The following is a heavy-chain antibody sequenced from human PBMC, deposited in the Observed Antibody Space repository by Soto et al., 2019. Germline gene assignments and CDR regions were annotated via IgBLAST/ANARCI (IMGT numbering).Heavy chain of an antibody. CDR1: GGTFSSYA. J-gene: IGHJ6*02. D-gene: IGHD6-6*01. CDR3: ARGLGGGSSSSKRYYYYGMDV. Sequence: ASVKVSCKASGGTFSSYAISWVRQAPGQGLEWMGGIIPIFGTANYAQKFQGRVTITADESTSTAYMELSSLRSEDTAVYYCARGLGGGSSSSKRYYYYGMDVWGQGTTVTVSS. CDR2: IIPIFGTA. V-gene: IGHV1-69*13.